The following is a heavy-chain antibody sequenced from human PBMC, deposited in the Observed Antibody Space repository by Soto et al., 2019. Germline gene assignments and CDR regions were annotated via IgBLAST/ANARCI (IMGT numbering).Heavy chain of an antibody. CDR1: GFTFSSYS. J-gene: IGHJ4*02. Sequence: GGSLRLSCAASGFTFSSYSMNWVRQAPGKGLEWVSSISSSSSYIYYADSVKGRFTISRDNAKNSLYLQMNSLRAEDTAVYYCAKTHVTYFYDSSGYYYSDYWGQGALVTVSS. CDR2: ISSSSSYI. CDR3: AKTHVTYFYDSSGYYYSDY. V-gene: IGHV3-21*01. D-gene: IGHD3-22*01.